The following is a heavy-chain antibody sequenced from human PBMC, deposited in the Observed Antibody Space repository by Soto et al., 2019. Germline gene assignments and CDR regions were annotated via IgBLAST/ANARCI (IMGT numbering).Heavy chain of an antibody. J-gene: IGHJ4*02. V-gene: IGHV3-21*01. CDR1: GFTFSSYS. CDR2: ISSSSSYI. CDR3: ARDRAIVVVPAAIDY. Sequence: GGSLRLSCAASGFTFSSYSMNWVRQAPGKGLEWVSSISSSSSYIYYADSVKGRFTISRDNAKNLLYLQMNSLRAEDTAVYYCARDRAIVVVPAAIDYWGQGTLVTVSS. D-gene: IGHD2-2*01.